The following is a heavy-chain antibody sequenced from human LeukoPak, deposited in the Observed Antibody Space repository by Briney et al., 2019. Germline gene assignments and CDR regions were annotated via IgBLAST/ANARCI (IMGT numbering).Heavy chain of an antibody. CDR1: GGSISSSSYY. CDR3: ARGPTTVTRAFDY. J-gene: IGHJ4*02. D-gene: IGHD4-17*01. CDR2: IYYSGSS. V-gene: IGHV4-39*07. Sequence: PSETLSLTCTVSGGSISSSSYYWGWIRQPPGKGLECIGRIYYSGSSYYNPSLKSRVTISVDTSKNQFSLKLTSVTAADTAVYYCARGPTTVTRAFDYWGQGTLVTVSS.